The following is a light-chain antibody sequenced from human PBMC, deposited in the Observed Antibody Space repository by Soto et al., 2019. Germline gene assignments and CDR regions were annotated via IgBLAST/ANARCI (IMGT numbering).Light chain of an antibody. CDR2: RAS. CDR3: QHYGNSPLT. J-gene: IGKJ1*01. Sequence: EIVMTQSPATLSVSPGEGATLSCRASQSVRSNLAWYHQKPGQAPRLLIYRASTRAAGLPDRFSGSGPETEFTLTISSVQSEDFAVYYCQHYGNSPLTFGQGTKVDIK. CDR1: QSVRSN. V-gene: IGKV3-15*01.